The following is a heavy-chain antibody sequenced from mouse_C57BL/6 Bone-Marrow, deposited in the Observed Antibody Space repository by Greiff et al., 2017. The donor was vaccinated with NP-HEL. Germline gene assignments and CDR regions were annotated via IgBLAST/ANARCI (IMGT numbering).Heavy chain of an antibody. D-gene: IGHD2-3*01. Sequence: QVQLQQSGPELVKPGASVKLSCKASGYTFTSYWMHWVKQRPGQGLEWIGMIHPNSGSTNYNEKFKSKATLTVDKSSSTAYMQLSSLTSEDSAVYYCARWLLRWYFDVWGTGTTVTVSS. CDR2: IHPNSGST. CDR1: GYTFTSYW. J-gene: IGHJ1*03. CDR3: ARWLLRWYFDV. V-gene: IGHV1-64*01.